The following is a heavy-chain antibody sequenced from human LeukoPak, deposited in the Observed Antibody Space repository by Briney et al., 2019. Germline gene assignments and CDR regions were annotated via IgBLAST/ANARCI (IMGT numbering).Heavy chain of an antibody. Sequence: EASVKVSCKASGYTFTGYYMHWVRQAPGQGLEWMGWISPKSGGTHFPQKFQGRVTMTSGTSITTAYMELSRLGYDDTAVYYCARGVTYGSGRFYYYYMDVWGEGTTVTVSS. V-gene: IGHV1-2*02. CDR2: ISPKSGGT. J-gene: IGHJ6*03. CDR3: ARGVTYGSGRFYYYYMDV. D-gene: IGHD3-10*01. CDR1: GYTFTGYY.